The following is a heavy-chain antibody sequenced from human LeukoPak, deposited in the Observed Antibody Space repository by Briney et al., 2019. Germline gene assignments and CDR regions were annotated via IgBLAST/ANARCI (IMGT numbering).Heavy chain of an antibody. V-gene: IGHV3-33*01. Sequence: GGSLRLSCATSGFTFRSHAMHWVRQSPGKGLEWVAQIWYDGSNKYYADSVKGRFSVSRDNSKNTLYLQMNSLRVEDTAVYYCARENSGSYYFDYWGQGTLVTVSS. J-gene: IGHJ4*02. CDR1: GFTFRSHA. CDR3: ARENSGSYYFDY. CDR2: IWYDGSNK. D-gene: IGHD1-26*01.